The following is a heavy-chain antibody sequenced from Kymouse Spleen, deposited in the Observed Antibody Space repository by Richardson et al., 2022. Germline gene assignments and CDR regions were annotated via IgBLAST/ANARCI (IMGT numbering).Heavy chain of an antibody. J-gene: IGHJ4*02. V-gene: IGHV3-48*02. CDR3: ARGIAAAQVAFFDY. D-gene: IGHD6-13*01. CDR2: ISSSSSTI. Sequence: EVQLVESGGGLVQPGGSLRLSCAASGFTFSSYSMNWVRQAPGKGLEWVSYISSSSSTIYYADSVKGRFTISRDNAKNSLYLQMNSLRDEDTAVYYCARGIAAAQVAFFDYWGQGTLVTVSS. CDR1: GFTFSSYS.